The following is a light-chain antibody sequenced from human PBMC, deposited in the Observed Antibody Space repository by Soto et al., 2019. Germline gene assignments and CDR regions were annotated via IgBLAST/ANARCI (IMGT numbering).Light chain of an antibody. CDR1: QSVSNNY. V-gene: IGKV3-11*01. J-gene: IGKJ5*01. CDR3: QRLSNLPPIT. CDR2: DAS. Sequence: VLILSQVPLPLSPEERATVPCRASQSVSNNYLAWYQQKPGQAPRLLIYDASNRATGIPARFICSGSGTDFTLAISSLEPEDFVVYYWQRLSNLPPITFGQGTLLEI.